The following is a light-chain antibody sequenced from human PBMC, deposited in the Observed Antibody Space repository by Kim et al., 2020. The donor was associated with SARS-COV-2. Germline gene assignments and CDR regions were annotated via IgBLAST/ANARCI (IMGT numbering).Light chain of an antibody. CDR3: SSYTTTSTWV. V-gene: IGLV2-14*03. Sequence: QSALTQPASVSGSPGQSITISCTGTSSDVDAYNYVSWYQQHPGKAPKLMISAVSNRPSGVSNRFSGSKSGNTASLTISGLQAEDEGDYYCSSYTTTSTWVFGGGTKLTVL. J-gene: IGLJ3*02. CDR1: SSDVDAYNY. CDR2: AVS.